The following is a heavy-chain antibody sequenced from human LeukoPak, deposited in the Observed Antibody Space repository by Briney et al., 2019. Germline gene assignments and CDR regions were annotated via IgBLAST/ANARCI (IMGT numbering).Heavy chain of an antibody. CDR3: ARQEIGLRSFDP. CDR1: GGSISSYY. D-gene: IGHD3/OR15-3a*01. J-gene: IGHJ5*02. V-gene: IGHV4-59*08. CDR2: IYYGGST. Sequence: PSETLSLTCTVSGGSISSYYWSWIRQPPGKGLEWIGYIYYGGSTNYNPSLKSRVTISVDTSKNQFSLNLSSVTAADTAVYYCARQEIGLRSFDPWGQGTLVTVSS.